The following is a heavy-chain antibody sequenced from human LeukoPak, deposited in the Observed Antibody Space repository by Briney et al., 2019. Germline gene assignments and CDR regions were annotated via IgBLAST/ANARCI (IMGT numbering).Heavy chain of an antibody. Sequence: PGGSLRLSCAASGFTFDDYAMHWVRQAPGKGLEWVSGISWNSGSIGYADSVKGRFTISGDNAKNSLYLQMNSLRAEDTALYYCAKGPYFDYWGQGTLVTVSS. J-gene: IGHJ4*02. V-gene: IGHV3-9*01. CDR1: GFTFDDYA. CDR2: ISWNSGSI. CDR3: AKGPYFDY.